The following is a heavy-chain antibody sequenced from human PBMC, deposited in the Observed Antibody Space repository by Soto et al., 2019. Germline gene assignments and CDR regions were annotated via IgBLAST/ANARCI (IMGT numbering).Heavy chain of an antibody. J-gene: IGHJ4*02. V-gene: IGHV3-23*01. CDR2: ITTRGDTT. Sequence: PGGSLRLSCAASGFSFSISGMTWVRQAPGKGLEWVSAITTRGDTTYYADSVKGRFTISRDNSKNTLYLQMNSLRADDTAVYYCAKEIRPNDYWDQGTLVTVSS. CDR1: GFSFSISG. CDR3: AKEIRPNDY.